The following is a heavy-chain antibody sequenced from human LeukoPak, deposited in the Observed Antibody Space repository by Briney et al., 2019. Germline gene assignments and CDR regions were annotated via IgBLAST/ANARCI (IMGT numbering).Heavy chain of an antibody. V-gene: IGHV4-31*03. CDR3: ARDHGVGLYGSGSYYFDY. D-gene: IGHD3-10*01. CDR1: GGSISSGGYY. CDR2: IYYSGST. Sequence: SETLSLTCTVSGGSISSGGYYWSWIRQHPGKGLEWIGYIYYSGSTYYNPSLKSRVTISVATSKNQFSLKLSSVTAADTAVYYCARDHGVGLYGSGSYYFDYWGQGALVTVSS. J-gene: IGHJ4*02.